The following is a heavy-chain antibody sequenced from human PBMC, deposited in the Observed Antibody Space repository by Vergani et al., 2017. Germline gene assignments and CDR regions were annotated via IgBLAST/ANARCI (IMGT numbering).Heavy chain of an antibody. J-gene: IGHJ3*01. V-gene: IGHV3-9*01. CDR2: ISWNSGSI. CDR1: GFTFDDYA. CDR3: AREYSSTSGRAFDF. Sequence: EVQLVESGGGLVQPGRSLRLSCAASGFTFDDYAMHWVRQAPGKGLEWVSGISWNSGSIGYADSVKGRFTISRDSAKNSLYLQMDNLRAEDTAVYYCAREYSSTSGRAFDFWGQGTKVTVSS. D-gene: IGHD2-2*01.